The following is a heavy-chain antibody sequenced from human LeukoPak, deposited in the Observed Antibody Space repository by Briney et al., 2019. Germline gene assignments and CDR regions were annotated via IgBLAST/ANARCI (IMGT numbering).Heavy chain of an antibody. V-gene: IGHV1-69*06. CDR2: IIPIFGTA. CDR1: GGTFSSYA. J-gene: IGHJ4*02. Sequence: SVKVSCKASGGTFSSYAISWVRQAPGQGLEWMGGIIPIFGTANYAQKFQGRVTMTEDTSTDTAYMELSSLRSEDTAVYCCATVDILTGSYDYWGQGTLVTVSS. D-gene: IGHD3-9*01. CDR3: ATVDILTGSYDY.